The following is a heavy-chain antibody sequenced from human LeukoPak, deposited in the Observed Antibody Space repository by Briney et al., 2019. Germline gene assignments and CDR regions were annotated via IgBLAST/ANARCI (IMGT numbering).Heavy chain of an antibody. CDR3: AAMTSVTTGDY. J-gene: IGHJ4*02. D-gene: IGHD4-11*01. Sequence: GGSLRLSCAASGFAFSSYGMHWVRQAPGKGLEWVAFIPYDGSDKFYADSVKGRFTISRDNSKNTLYLQMNSLRAEDTAVYYCAAMTSVTTGDYWGQGTLVTVSS. CDR1: GFAFSSYG. V-gene: IGHV3-30*02. CDR2: IPYDGSDK.